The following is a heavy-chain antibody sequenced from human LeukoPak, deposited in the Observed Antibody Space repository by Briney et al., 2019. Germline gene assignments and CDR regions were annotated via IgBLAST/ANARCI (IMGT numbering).Heavy chain of an antibody. D-gene: IGHD6-13*01. Sequence: GGSLRLSCAASGFTFSSYWMSWVRQAPGKGLEWVANIKQDGSEKYYVDSVKGRFTISRDNAKNSLYLQMNSLRAENTAVYYCARDRVAAAGTNWFDPWGQGTLVTVSS. CDR1: GFTFSSYW. CDR3: ARDRVAAAGTNWFDP. J-gene: IGHJ5*02. CDR2: IKQDGSEK. V-gene: IGHV3-7*03.